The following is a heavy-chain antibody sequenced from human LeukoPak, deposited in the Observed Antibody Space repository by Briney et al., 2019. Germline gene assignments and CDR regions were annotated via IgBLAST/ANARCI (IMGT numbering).Heavy chain of an antibody. CDR1: GFTFSSYA. CDR2: ISYDGSNK. Sequence: GGSLRLSCAASGFTFSSYAMHWVRQAPGKGLEWVAVISYDGSNKYYADSVKGRFTISRDNSKNTLYLQMNSLRAEDTAVYYCARDRGVYSSSWYFDYWGQGTLVTVSS. V-gene: IGHV3-30-3*01. CDR3: ARDRGVYSSSWYFDY. D-gene: IGHD6-13*01. J-gene: IGHJ4*02.